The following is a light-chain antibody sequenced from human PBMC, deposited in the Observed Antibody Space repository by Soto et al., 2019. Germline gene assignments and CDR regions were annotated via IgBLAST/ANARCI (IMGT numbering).Light chain of an antibody. CDR1: QSVSTK. J-gene: IGKJ3*01. V-gene: IGKV3D-15*01. Sequence: MVMTQSPATLSVSPGERATLSCRASQSVSTKLAWYQQKPGQAPRLLIYCASTRATGIPARFIGSGSGTDFTLTISSLQSEDFAVYYCQQYNNWPYTFGPGTRVDIK. CDR2: CAS. CDR3: QQYNNWPYT.